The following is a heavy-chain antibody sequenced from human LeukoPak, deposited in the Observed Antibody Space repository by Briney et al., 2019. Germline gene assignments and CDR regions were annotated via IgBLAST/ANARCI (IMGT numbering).Heavy chain of an antibody. J-gene: IGHJ3*02. CDR1: GYTFTGYY. V-gene: IGHV1-2*02. CDR2: INPNSGGT. Sequence: ASVKVSCKASGYTFTGYYMHWVRQAPGQGLEWMGWINPNSGGTNYAQKFQGRVTVTRDTSISTAYMELSRLRSDDTAVYYCASSPYYCSSTSCYTYAFDIWGQGTMVTVSS. D-gene: IGHD2-2*02. CDR3: ASSPYYCSSTSCYTYAFDI.